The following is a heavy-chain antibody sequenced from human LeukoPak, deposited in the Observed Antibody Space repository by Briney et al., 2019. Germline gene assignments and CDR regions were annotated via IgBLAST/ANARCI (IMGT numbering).Heavy chain of an antibody. CDR3: AKGAMIVVVITYYFDY. CDR1: GFTFSSYG. V-gene: IGHV3-30*18. J-gene: IGHJ4*02. CDR2: ISYDGSNK. Sequence: GGSLRLSCAASGFTFSSYGMHWVRQAPGKGLEGVAVISYDGSNKYYADSVKGRFTISRDNSKNTLYLQMNSLRAEDTAVYYCAKGAMIVVVITYYFDYWGQGTLVTVSS. D-gene: IGHD3-22*01.